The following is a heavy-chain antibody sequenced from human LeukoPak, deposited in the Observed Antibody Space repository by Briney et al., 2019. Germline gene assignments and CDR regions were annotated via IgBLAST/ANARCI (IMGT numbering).Heavy chain of an antibody. D-gene: IGHD6-19*01. V-gene: IGHV4-30-4*01. CDR1: GGSISSGDYY. Sequence: SETLSLTCTVSGGSISSGDYYWSWIRQPPGKGLEWIGYIYYSGSTYYNPSLKSRVTISVDTSKNQFSLKLSSVTAADTAAYYCARFMGSGWYPLLDYWGQGTLVTVSS. J-gene: IGHJ4*02. CDR3: ARFMGSGWYPLLDY. CDR2: IYYSGST.